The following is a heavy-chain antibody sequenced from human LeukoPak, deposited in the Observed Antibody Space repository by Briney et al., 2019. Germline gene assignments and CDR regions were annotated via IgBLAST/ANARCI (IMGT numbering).Heavy chain of an antibody. V-gene: IGHV4-4*07. CDR3: AREVAAAGTLLYDY. CDR2: IYTSGST. CDR1: GGSISSYY. Sequence: SETLSFTCTVSGGSISSYYWSWIRQPAGKGLEWIGRIYTSGSTNYNPSLKSRVTMSVDTSKNQFSLKLSSVTAADTAVYYCAREVAAAGTLLYDYWGQGTLVTVSS. D-gene: IGHD6-13*01. J-gene: IGHJ4*02.